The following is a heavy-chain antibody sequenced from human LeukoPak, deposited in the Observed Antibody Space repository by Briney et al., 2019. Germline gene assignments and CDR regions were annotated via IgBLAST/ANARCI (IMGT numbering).Heavy chain of an antibody. CDR3: ASQILDHYYYMDV. V-gene: IGHV1-2*02. CDR1: EYTFTGYH. Sequence: ASVKVSCKASEYTFTGYHIHWVRQAPGQGLEWMGWISPHRGDTDYAQKFQGRVTMTWDTSINTAYMELRTLRSDDTAVYYCASQILDHYYYMDVWGEGTTVTVSS. J-gene: IGHJ6*03. CDR2: ISPHRGDT.